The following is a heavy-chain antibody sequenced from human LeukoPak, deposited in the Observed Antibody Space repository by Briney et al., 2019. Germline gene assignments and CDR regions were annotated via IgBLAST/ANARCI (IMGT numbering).Heavy chain of an antibody. J-gene: IGHJ4*02. Sequence: ASVKVSCKASGYTFTGYYMHWVRQAPGQGLEWMGWINPNSGGTNYAQKFQGWVTMTRDTSISTAYMELSRLRSDDTAVYYCARDYYDSSGYCPFDYWGQGTLVTVSS. D-gene: IGHD3-22*01. CDR1: GYTFTGYY. V-gene: IGHV1-2*04. CDR2: INPNSGGT. CDR3: ARDYYDSSGYCPFDY.